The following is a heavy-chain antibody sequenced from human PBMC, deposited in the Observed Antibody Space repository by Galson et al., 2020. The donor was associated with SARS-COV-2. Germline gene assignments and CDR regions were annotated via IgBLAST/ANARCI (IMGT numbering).Heavy chain of an antibody. V-gene: IGHV3-23*03. CDR3: ARDLIIPVENLFDP. CDR2: IYPAGNT. Sequence: GGSLRLSCAASGFTFSNYAMTWVRQAPGKGLEWVSTIYPAGNTYYADSAKGRFTISRDNSENMVYLQMNTLRPEDTAIYYCARDLIIPVENLFDPWGQGTLVTVSS. CDR1: GFTFSNYA. D-gene: IGHD3-3*01. J-gene: IGHJ5*02.